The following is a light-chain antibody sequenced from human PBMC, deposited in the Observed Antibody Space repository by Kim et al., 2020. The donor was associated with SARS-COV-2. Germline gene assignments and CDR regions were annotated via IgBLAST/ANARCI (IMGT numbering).Light chain of an antibody. CDR2: GGN. J-gene: IGLJ3*02. V-gene: IGLV6-57*02. Sequence: EAVGRCGGGRSGSIGREDVEWDERRPGSGPTAVIYGGNQRPSGVPDRFSGSIDSSSNSASLTISGLKTEDEADYYCQSYDSSNQVFGGGTQLT. CDR1: SGSIGRED. CDR3: QSYDSSNQV.